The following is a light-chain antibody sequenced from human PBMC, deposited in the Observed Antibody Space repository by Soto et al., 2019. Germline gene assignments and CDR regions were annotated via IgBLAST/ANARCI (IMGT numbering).Light chain of an antibody. Sequence: DIQMTQSPSTLSASVGDRVTITCRASPSISSSLAWYQQKLGKAPKLLIYKASSLESGVTSRYSGGRSGTELTLTISSVQPDDFATYYCQQYNSYWTFGQGTKVEIK. CDR2: KAS. CDR3: QQYNSYWT. J-gene: IGKJ1*01. CDR1: PSISSS. V-gene: IGKV1-5*03.